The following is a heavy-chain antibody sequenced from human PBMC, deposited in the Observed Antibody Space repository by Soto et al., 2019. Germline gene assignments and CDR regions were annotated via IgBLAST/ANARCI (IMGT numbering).Heavy chain of an antibody. Sequence: PGGSLRLSCAASGFTFSDHYMDWVRQAPGKGLEWVGRIKNKANSYTTEYAAPVKGRFTISRDDSKNTLYLQMNSLRTEDTAMYYCTTRPFHWGQGTQVTVSS. CDR1: GFTFSDHY. J-gene: IGHJ4*02. CDR2: IKNKANSYTT. CDR3: TTRPFH. V-gene: IGHV3-72*01.